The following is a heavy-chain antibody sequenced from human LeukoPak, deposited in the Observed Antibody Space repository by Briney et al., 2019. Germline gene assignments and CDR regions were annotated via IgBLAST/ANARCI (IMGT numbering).Heavy chain of an antibody. CDR1: GFTFSSYW. CDR3: AREDYSGYDFYDY. V-gene: IGHV3-74*01. D-gene: IGHD5-12*01. J-gene: IGHJ4*02. CDR2: INSDGSSR. Sequence: GGSLRLSCAASGFTFSSYWMHWVRQAPGKGLVWVSLINSDGSSRNYADSVKGRFTISRDNAKNTLYLQMNSLRVEDTAVYYCAREDYSGYDFYDYWGQGSLVTVSS.